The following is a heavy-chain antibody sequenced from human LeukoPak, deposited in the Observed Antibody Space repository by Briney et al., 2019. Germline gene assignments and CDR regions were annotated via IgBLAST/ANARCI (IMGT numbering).Heavy chain of an antibody. CDR2: IYYSGST. CDR1: GGSISSYY. V-gene: IGHV4-59*01. J-gene: IGHJ5*02. D-gene: IGHD3-10*01. Sequence: SETLSLTCTVSGGSISSYYWSWIRQPPGKGLEWIGYIYYSGSTNYNPSLKGRVTISVDTSKNQFSLKLSSVTAADTAVYYCARDYYGSGSYYTEPPVWFDPWGQGTLVTVSS. CDR3: ARDYYGSGSYYTEPPVWFDP.